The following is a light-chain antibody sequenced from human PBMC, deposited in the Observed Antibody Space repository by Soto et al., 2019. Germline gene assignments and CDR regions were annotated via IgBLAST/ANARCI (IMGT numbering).Light chain of an antibody. CDR3: QQYNSYSWT. Sequence: DIQMTQPPSTLSGSVGDRVTITCRASQTISSWLAWYQQKPGKAPKLLIYAASTLQSGVPSRFSGSGSGTEFTLTISSLQPDDFATYYCQQYNSYSWTFGQGTKVDIK. J-gene: IGKJ1*01. V-gene: IGKV1-5*01. CDR1: QTISSW. CDR2: AAS.